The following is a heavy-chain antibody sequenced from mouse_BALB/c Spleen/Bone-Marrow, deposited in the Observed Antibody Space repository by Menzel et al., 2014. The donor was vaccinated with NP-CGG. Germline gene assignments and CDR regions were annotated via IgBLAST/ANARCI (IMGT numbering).Heavy chain of an antibody. J-gene: IGHJ1*01. CDR2: INPSSGYT. CDR3: ARRYGSLWYFDV. V-gene: IGHV1-7*01. CDR1: GYTFTDYW. D-gene: IGHD1-1*01. Sequence: QVQLKQSGAELAKPGASVKMSCKASGYTFTDYWMHWVKQRPGQGLEWIGYINPSSGYTEYNQKFKDKATLTADKSSSTAYMHLNILTSEDSAVYYCARRYGSLWYFDVWGAGTTVTVSS.